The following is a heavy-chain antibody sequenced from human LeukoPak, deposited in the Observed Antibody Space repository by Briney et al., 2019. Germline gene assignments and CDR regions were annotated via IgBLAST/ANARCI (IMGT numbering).Heavy chain of an antibody. CDR1: GGSINNYY. CDR2: IYYSGST. V-gene: IGHV4-59*01. Sequence: PSETLSLTCTVSGGSINNYYWSWIRQPPGGRLEWIGYIYYSGSTNYNPSLESRVTISVDTSKNQFSLKVSSVTAADTAVYYCARDKYSSSSFDYWGQGTLVTVSS. D-gene: IGHD6-6*01. CDR3: ARDKYSSSSFDY. J-gene: IGHJ4*02.